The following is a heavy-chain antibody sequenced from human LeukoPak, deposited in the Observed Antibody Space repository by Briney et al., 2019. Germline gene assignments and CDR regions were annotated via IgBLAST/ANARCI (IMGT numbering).Heavy chain of an antibody. CDR3: VRDSGGVPDY. Sequence: GRSLRLSCAASGFTFSSFAMHWVRQAPGKGLEWPSSISSTSIYIYYADSVKGRYTISRENAKNSLYLQMNSLRAEDTAVYYCVRDSGGVPDYWGQGTLVTVSS. CDR2: ISSTSIYI. J-gene: IGHJ4*02. CDR1: GFTFSSFA. V-gene: IGHV3-21*01. D-gene: IGHD2-8*02.